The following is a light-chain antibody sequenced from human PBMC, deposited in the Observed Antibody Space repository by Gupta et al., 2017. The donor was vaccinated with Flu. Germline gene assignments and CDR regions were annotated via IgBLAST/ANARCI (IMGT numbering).Light chain of an antibody. CDR2: RNT. CDR3: AAWDDSLSAWV. CDR1: SSSFGSNH. J-gene: IGLJ3*02. Sequence: QSVLTQPPSPSGTPGQRLTLSCPGSSSSFGSNHVYWYQQLPGTTANLLIYRNTQRRSGVPDRFSGAKYGNSASLAISGLRSEDEADYYCAAWDDSLSAWVFGGGTKLTVL. V-gene: IGLV1-47*01.